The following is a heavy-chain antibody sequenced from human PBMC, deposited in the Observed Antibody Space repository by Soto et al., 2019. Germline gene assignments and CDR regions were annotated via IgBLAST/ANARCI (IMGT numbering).Heavy chain of an antibody. Sequence: QVQLVESGGGVVQPGRSLRLSCAASGFTFSSYGMHWVRQAPGKGLEWVAVIWYDGSNKYYADSVKGRFTISRDNSKNTLYLQMNSLRAEDTAVYYCAGTLTIFGVVRPSDGMDVWGQGTTVTVSS. CDR3: AGTLTIFGVVRPSDGMDV. CDR2: IWYDGSNK. V-gene: IGHV3-33*01. J-gene: IGHJ6*02. CDR1: GFTFSSYG. D-gene: IGHD3-3*01.